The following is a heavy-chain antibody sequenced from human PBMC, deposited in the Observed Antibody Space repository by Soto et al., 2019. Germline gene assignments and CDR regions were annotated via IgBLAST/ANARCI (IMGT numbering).Heavy chain of an antibody. CDR2: ISYDGSNK. CDR3: ARDLVMGSSSWLYYYYYGMDV. V-gene: IGHV3-30-3*01. J-gene: IGHJ6*02. CDR1: GFTFSSYA. D-gene: IGHD6-13*01. Sequence: GVSLRLSCAASGFTFSSYAMHWVRQAPGKGLEWVAVISYDGSNKYYADSVKGRFTISRDNSKNTLYLQMNSLRAEDTAVYYCARDLVMGSSSWLYYYYYGMDVWGQGTTVTVSS.